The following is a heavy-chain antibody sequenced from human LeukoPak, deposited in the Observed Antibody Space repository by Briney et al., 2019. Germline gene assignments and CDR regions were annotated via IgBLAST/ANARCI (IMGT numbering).Heavy chain of an antibody. CDR2: IYCSGSI. J-gene: IGHJ4*02. V-gene: IGHV4-30-4*08. D-gene: IGHD3-10*01. Sequence: SQTLSLTCTVSGGSISSGDYYWRWIRQPPGKGLELIGYIYCSGSIYYNPSHKSRVNISVETSKNQFSLKLSSVTAADTAVYYCAREPYGYFDYWGQGTLVTVSS. CDR1: GGSISSGDYY. CDR3: AREPYGYFDY.